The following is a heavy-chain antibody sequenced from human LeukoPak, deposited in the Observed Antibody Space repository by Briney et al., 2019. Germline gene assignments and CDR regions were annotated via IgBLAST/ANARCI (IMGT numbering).Heavy chain of an antibody. CDR3: ADAYGP. V-gene: IGHV3-30*02. D-gene: IGHD4-17*01. J-gene: IGHJ5*02. CDR2: IQYDGSNK. CDR1: GFTFSSYG. Sequence: GRSLRLSCAASGFTFSSYGMHWVRQAPGKELEWVAFIQYDGSNKYYADSVKGRFTISRDNSKNTLYLQLDSLRPEDTAVYYCADAYGPWGQGTLVTVSS.